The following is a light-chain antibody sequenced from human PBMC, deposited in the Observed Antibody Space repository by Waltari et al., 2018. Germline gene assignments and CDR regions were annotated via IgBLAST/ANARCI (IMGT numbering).Light chain of an antibody. Sequence: QSALTQPASVSGSPAQSITISCTGTSRDVGDYDWVSWYQQHPGKAPKVVIFDVSYRPSGVSNRFSGSKSGNTASLTISGLQAEDEADYYCTSYTSRHSLVFGTGTKVTVL. CDR2: DVS. CDR3: TSYTSRHSLV. J-gene: IGLJ1*01. CDR1: SRDVGDYDW. V-gene: IGLV2-14*03.